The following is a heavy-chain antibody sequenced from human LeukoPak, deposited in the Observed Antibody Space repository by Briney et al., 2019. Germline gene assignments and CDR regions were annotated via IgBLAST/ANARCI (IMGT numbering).Heavy chain of an antibody. CDR3: ARARDGYNSGAFDI. J-gene: IGHJ3*02. Sequence: GGSLRLSCAASGFSFSDYCMTWIRQAPGKGLEWISYISSSGSSMYYADSVKGRFTISRDNAKNSLYLQMNSLRAEDTAVYYCARARDGYNSGAFDIWGQGTMVTVSS. V-gene: IGHV3-11*04. D-gene: IGHD5-24*01. CDR1: GFSFSDYC. CDR2: ISSSGSSM.